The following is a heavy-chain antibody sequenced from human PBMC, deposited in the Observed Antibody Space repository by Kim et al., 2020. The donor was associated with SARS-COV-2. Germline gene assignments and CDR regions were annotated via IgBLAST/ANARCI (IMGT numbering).Heavy chain of an antibody. CDR2: IDVANTNT. CDR3: AREGRSVDYYFDY. J-gene: IGHJ4*02. V-gene: IGHV1-3*01. CDR1: GYTFTSYC. Sequence: ASVKVSCKASGYTFTSYCLHWVRQAPGKSLEWMGWIDVANTNTHYSENFQGRVTISRDTSATTVYIELSSLRTEETAVYYCAREGRSVDYYFDYWGQGTLVTVSS.